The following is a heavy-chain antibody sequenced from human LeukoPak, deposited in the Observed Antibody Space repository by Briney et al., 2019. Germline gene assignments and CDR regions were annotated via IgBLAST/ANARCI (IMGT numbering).Heavy chain of an antibody. CDR3: ARGQGGYYYDSSGYYQGPLDY. CDR2: ISSSANYI. J-gene: IGHJ4*02. Sequence: GGSLRLSCAASGFTFNSYSMHWVRQAPGKGLEWVSSISSSANYIKDAESVKGRFTISRDNAKNSLYLQMNSLRAEDTAVYYCARGQGGYYYDSSGYYQGPLDYWGQGTLVTVSS. V-gene: IGHV3-21*06. CDR1: GFTFNSYS. D-gene: IGHD3-22*01.